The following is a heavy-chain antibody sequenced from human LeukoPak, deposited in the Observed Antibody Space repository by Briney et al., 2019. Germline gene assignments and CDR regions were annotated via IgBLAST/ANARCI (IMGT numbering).Heavy chain of an antibody. CDR3: AKDNRIAVAGTLDY. CDR2: ISGSGGST. CDR1: GFTFSSYA. D-gene: IGHD6-19*01. V-gene: IGHV3-23*01. J-gene: IGHJ4*02. Sequence: GGSLRLSCAASGFTFSSYAMSWVRPAPGKGLEWVSAISGSGGSTYYADSVKGRFTSSRDNSKNTLSLQMNSLRAEDTSVYYCAKDNRIAVAGTLDYWGQGTLVTVSS.